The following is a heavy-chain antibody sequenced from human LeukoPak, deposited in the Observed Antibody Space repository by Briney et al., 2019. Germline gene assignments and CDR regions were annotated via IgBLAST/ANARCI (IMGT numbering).Heavy chain of an antibody. J-gene: IGHJ4*02. CDR3: ASSSGWLDY. CDR1: GGSISSDSYY. D-gene: IGHD6-19*01. V-gene: IGHV4-39*07. CDR2: IYYSGST. Sequence: SETLSLTCTVSGGSISSDSYYWAWIPQPPGKGLEWIASIYYSGSTYYNPSLKSRVTISVDTSKNQFSLKLSSVTAADTAVYYCASSSGWLDYWGQGTLVTVSS.